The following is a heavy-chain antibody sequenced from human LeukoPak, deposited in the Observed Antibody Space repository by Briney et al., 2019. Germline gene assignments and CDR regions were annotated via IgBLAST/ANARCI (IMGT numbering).Heavy chain of an antibody. Sequence: GGSLRLSCAACGFTFSHYTIGWVRQAPGKGLERVASITSSSSHIYYADSVKGRFTISRDNAKNEVYLQMNSLRGEDTAIYYCARVMMGATVTAFHYYCMDVWGVGTAVTVSS. V-gene: IGHV3-21*01. D-gene: IGHD4-11*01. CDR1: GFTFSHYT. CDR3: ARVMMGATVTAFHYYCMDV. J-gene: IGHJ6*03. CDR2: ITSSSSHI.